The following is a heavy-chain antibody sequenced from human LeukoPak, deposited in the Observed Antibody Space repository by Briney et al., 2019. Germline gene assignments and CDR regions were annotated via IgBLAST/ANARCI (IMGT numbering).Heavy chain of an antibody. J-gene: IGHJ4*02. CDR3: ARALWLLFDYATPGSVDY. V-gene: IGHV3-30-3*01. CDR1: GCTFSTYA. Sequence: GGSLRLSCAASGCTFSTYAMHWVRQAPGKGLEWVAVISYDGSNKYYADSVKGRFTISRDNSKNTLYLQMNSLRAEDTAMYYCARALWLLFDYATPGSVDYWGQGTLVTVSS. D-gene: IGHD3-10*01. CDR2: ISYDGSNK.